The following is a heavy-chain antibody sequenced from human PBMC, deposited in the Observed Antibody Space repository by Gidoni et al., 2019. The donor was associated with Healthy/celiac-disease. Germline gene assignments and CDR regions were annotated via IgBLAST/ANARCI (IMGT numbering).Heavy chain of an antibody. D-gene: IGHD1-26*01. CDR2: ICCSDSTI. CDR1: GLTYSSYE. CDR3: ASYTKKLLYSDAFDI. Sequence: EVQLVESGGGLVQPGGSLRLACAASGLTYSSYESYWVRQAPGQGLEWVSYICCSDSTIYYADSVKSRFTISRDNAKISLYLQMNSLRAEDTAVYYCASYTKKLLYSDAFDIWGQGTMVTVSS. J-gene: IGHJ3*02. V-gene: IGHV3-48*03.